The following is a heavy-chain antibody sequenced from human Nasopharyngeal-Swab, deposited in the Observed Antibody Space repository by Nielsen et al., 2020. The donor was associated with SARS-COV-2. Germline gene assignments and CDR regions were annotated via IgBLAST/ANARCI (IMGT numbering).Heavy chain of an antibody. D-gene: IGHD3-22*01. J-gene: IGHJ5*02. V-gene: IGHV4-59*01. CDR1: GCSISTNF. CDR3: ARYPRLWYYYDSSGYYGGGCDP. Sequence: SETLSLTCTVSGCSISTNFWSWFRQPSWKGLEFLGTIYYSCSPNYTPSLKIRVTISVDTSKNQFSLKLSSVTAADTAVYYCARYPRLWYYYDSSGYYGGGCDPWGQGTLVNVSS. CDR2: IYYSCSP.